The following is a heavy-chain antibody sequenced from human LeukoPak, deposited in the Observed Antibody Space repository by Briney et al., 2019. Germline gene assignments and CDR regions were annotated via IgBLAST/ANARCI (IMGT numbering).Heavy chain of an antibody. CDR3: ARDVDTSGHFSRFDP. Sequence: PGGSLRLSCAASGLIFSNYGMHWVRQAPGKGLEWVAVIWYDGSNQEYADSVRGRFTISRDSSKNTVYLQMNSLRDDDTAVYYCARDVDTSGHFSRFDPWGQGTLVTVSS. CDR2: IWYDGSNQ. V-gene: IGHV3-33*01. D-gene: IGHD3-22*01. CDR1: GLIFSNYG. J-gene: IGHJ5*02.